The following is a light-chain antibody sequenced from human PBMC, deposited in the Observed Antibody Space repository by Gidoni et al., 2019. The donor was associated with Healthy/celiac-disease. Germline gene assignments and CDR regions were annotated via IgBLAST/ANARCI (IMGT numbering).Light chain of an antibody. V-gene: IGLV1-44*01. CDR3: AAWDDSLNGSWV. J-gene: IGLJ3*02. CDR2: SNN. CDR1: SSNIGSNT. Sequence: VLTQPPSASGTPGQSVTISCSGSSSNIGSNTVNWYQQLPGTAPKRLIYSNNQRPSGVPDRFSGSKSGTSASLAISGLQSEDEADYYCAAWDDSLNGSWVFGGGTKLTVL.